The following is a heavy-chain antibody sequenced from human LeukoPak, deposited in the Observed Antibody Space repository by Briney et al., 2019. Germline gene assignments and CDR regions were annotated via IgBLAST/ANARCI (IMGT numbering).Heavy chain of an antibody. V-gene: IGHV1-24*01. CDR1: GYTLTELS. J-gene: IGHJ4*02. CDR2: FDPEDGET. CDR3: ARVDFGGNFIDY. Sequence: ASVKVSCKVSGYTLTELSMHWVRQAPGKGLEWMGGFDPEDGETIYAQKFQGRVSMTTDTSTATADMELRSLTSDDSAVYFCARVDFGGNFIDYWGQGTLVTVSS. D-gene: IGHD4-23*01.